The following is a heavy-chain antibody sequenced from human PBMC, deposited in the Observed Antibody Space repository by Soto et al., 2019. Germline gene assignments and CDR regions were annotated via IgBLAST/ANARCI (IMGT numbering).Heavy chain of an antibody. J-gene: IGHJ3*02. CDR3: AREVDIVVVVAARKDAFDI. Sequence: GGSLRLSCAASGFTFSSYWMQWVRQAPGKGLVWVSRINSDGSSISYADSAKGRFTISRDNAKNTLYLQMNSLRAEDTAVYYWAREVDIVVVVAARKDAFDIWGQGTMVTVSS. CDR2: INSDGSSI. V-gene: IGHV3-74*01. D-gene: IGHD2-15*01. CDR1: GFTFSSYW.